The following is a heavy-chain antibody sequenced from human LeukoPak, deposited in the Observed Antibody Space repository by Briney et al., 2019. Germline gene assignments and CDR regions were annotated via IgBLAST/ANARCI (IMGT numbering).Heavy chain of an antibody. D-gene: IGHD3-10*02. CDR3: VELGITMIGGV. Sequence: VGSLRLSCAASGFTFSNYSMNWVRQAPGKGLGWVSYISNSSSYIYYADSVKGRFTISRDNAKNSLYLQMNSLRAEDTAVYYCVELGITMIGGVWGKGTTVTISS. J-gene: IGHJ6*04. CDR2: ISNSSSYI. V-gene: IGHV3-21*01. CDR1: GFTFSNYS.